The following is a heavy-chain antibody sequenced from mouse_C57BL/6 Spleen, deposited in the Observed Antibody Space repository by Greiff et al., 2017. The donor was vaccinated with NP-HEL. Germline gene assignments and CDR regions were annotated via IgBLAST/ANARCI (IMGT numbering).Heavy chain of an antibody. CDR1: GYTFTSYT. J-gene: IGHJ1*03. Sequence: QVQLQQSGAELARPGASVKMSCKASGYTFTSYTMHWVKQRPGQGLEWIGYINPSSGYTTYNQKFKDKATLTADKSSSTAYMQLSSLTSEDSAVYYCARCYYDWYFDVWGTGTTVTVSS. CDR3: ARCYYDWYFDV. D-gene: IGHD1-1*01. V-gene: IGHV1-4*01. CDR2: INPSSGYT.